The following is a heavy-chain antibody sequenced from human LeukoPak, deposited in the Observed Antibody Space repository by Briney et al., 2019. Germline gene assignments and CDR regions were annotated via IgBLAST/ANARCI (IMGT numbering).Heavy chain of an antibody. CDR2: INHSGST. D-gene: IGHD3-3*01. V-gene: IGHV4-34*01. CDR1: GGSFSGYY. J-gene: IGHJ4*02. Sequence: SSETQSLTCAVYGGSFSGYYWSWIRQPPGKGLEWIGGINHSGSTNHNPSLKSRVTISVDTSKNQFSLKLSSVTAADTAVYYCARSADLDVYYDLWSGYRYWGQGTLVTVSS. CDR3: ARSADLDVYYDLWSGYRY.